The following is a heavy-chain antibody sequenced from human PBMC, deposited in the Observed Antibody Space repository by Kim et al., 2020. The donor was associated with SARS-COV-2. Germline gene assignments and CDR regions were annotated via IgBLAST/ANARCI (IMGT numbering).Heavy chain of an antibody. CDR1: GFTFDDYT. V-gene: IGHV3-43*01. D-gene: IGHD3-9*01. CDR2: ISWDGGST. J-gene: IGHJ4*02. CDR3: AKDTDILTGYLDY. Sequence: GGSLRLSCAASGFTFDDYTMHWVRQAPGKGLEWVSLISWDGGSTYYADSVKGRFTISRDNSKNSLYLQMNSLRTEDTALYYCAKDTDILTGYLDYWGQGTLVTVSS.